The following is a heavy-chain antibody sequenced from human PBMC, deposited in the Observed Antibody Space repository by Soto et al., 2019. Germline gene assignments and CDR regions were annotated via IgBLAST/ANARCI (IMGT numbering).Heavy chain of an antibody. D-gene: IGHD5-12*01. CDR3: AREMVATTFDY. V-gene: IGHV1-46*02. CDR1: GYTFNSYY. Sequence: ASVKVSCKASGYTFNSYYMHWVRQAPGQGLEWMGIINPSDASTSYAQKFQGRVTMTRDTSTSTVYMELSSLRSEDTAVYYCAREMVATTFDYWGQGTLVTVSS. J-gene: IGHJ4*02. CDR2: INPSDAST.